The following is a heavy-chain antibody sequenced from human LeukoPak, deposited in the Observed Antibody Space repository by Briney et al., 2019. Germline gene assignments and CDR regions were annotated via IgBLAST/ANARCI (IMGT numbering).Heavy chain of an antibody. V-gene: IGHV4-34*01. D-gene: IGHD2-15*01. CDR1: SGSFSGYY. CDR2: INHSGST. J-gene: IGHJ4*02. CDR3: ARRAFPTSYSL. Sequence: SETLSLTCAVYSGSFSGYYWSWIRQSPGKGLEWIGDINHSGSTNYHPSLNSRVTISIDTSKNQFSLKLRSVTAADTAVYFCARRAFPTSYSLWGQGTLVTVSS.